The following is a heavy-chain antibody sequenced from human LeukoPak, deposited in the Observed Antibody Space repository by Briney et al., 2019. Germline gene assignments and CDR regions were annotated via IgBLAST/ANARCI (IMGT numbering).Heavy chain of an antibody. CDR3: ARHLPTGTTGGNDAFDI. Sequence: PSETLSLTCAVSGGSFSSGGYYWSWIRQPPGKGLEWIGYIYTSGSTNYNPSLKSRVTISVDTSKNQFSLKLSSVTAADTAVYYCARHLPTGTTGGNDAFDIWGQGTMVTVSS. CDR2: IYTSGST. V-gene: IGHV4-61*08. J-gene: IGHJ3*02. D-gene: IGHD1-1*01. CDR1: GGSFSSGGYY.